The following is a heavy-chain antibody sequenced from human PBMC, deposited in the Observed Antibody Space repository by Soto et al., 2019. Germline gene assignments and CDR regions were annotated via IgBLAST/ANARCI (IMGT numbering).Heavy chain of an antibody. CDR3: ARGPSGDKVDY. J-gene: IGHJ4*02. V-gene: IGHV4-30-4*01. D-gene: IGHD7-27*01. Sequence: QVQLQESGPGLVRPSQTLSLTCTVSGDSISSGDSCWCWLHQPPDQGLEWIGHIYHGGSTYNNPSLKSRVAIPVDTSKTQFSLKLSSVSAADTAVYYCARGPSGDKVDYWGQGTLVTVSS. CDR1: GDSISSGDSC. CDR2: IYHGGST.